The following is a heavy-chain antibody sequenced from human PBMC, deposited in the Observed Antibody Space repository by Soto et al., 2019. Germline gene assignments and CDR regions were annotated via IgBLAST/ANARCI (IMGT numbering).Heavy chain of an antibody. CDR3: ARDLKFGQADY. V-gene: IGHV4-4*07. CDR1: GGSISSYY. CDR2: IYTSGST. D-gene: IGHD3-10*01. J-gene: IGHJ4*02. Sequence: SETLSLTCTVSGGSISSYYWTWIRQPSGKGLEWIGRIYTSGSTNYNPSLKSRVTLSVDTSKNQFSLKLISVTAADTAVCYCARDLKFGQADYWGQGSQVTVSS.